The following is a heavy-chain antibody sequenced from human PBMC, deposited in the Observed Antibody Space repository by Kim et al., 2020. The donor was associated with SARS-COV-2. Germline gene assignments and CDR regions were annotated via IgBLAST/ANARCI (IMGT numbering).Heavy chain of an antibody. V-gene: IGHV3-13*01. D-gene: IGHD2-15*01. CDR2: T. J-gene: IGHJ5*02. CDR3: ARGVAGWFDP. Sequence: TYYPGSVQVRFPISRENAKNSLYLQMNSLRAGDTAVYYCARGVAGWFDPWGQGTLVTVSS.